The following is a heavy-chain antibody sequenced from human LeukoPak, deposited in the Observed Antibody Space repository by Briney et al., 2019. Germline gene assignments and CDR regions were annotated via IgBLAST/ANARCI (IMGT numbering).Heavy chain of an antibody. V-gene: IGHV3-23*01. CDR2: ISGSGGST. D-gene: IGHD2-15*01. CDR1: GFTFSSYA. Sequence: GGSLRLSCAASGFTFSSYAMSWVRQAPGKGLEWVSAISGSGGSTYYADSVKDRFTISRDNSKNTLYLQMNSLRAEDTAVYYCAPNWDIVVVVAAKGTEFDYWGQGTLVTVSS. CDR3: APNWDIVVVVAAKGTEFDY. J-gene: IGHJ4*02.